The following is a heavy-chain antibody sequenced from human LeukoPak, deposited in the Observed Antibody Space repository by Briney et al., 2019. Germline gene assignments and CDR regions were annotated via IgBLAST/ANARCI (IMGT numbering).Heavy chain of an antibody. Sequence: PGGSLRLSCAASGFTFSSYSMNWVRQAPGKGLEWVLSISSSSSYLYYADSVKGRFTISRDNAKNSLYLQMNSLRAEDTAVYYCARGRVGATGYWGQGTLVTVSS. J-gene: IGHJ4*02. D-gene: IGHD1-26*01. V-gene: IGHV3-21*01. CDR3: ARGRVGATGY. CDR1: GFTFSSYS. CDR2: ISSSSSYL.